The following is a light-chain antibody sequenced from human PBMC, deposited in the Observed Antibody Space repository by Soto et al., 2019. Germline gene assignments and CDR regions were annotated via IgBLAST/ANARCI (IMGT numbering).Light chain of an antibody. Sequence: IQLTQSPSSLSASVGDRVTITCRASQGISSYLAWYQQKPGKAPKLLIYAASTLQSGVPSRFSGSGSGTDFTLTISSLQPEDFATYYCQHYNSYWTFGQGTKVDIK. CDR3: QHYNSYWT. J-gene: IGKJ1*01. V-gene: IGKV1-9*01. CDR1: QGISSY. CDR2: AAS.